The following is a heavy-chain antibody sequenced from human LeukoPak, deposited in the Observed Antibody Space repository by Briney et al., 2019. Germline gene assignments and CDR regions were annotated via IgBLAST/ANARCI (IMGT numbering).Heavy chain of an antibody. D-gene: IGHD1-1*01. Sequence: SETLSLTCTVSGGSISSYYWSWIRQPAGKGLEWIGRIYTSGSTNHNPSLKSRVTMSVDTSKNQFSLKLSSVTAADTAVYYCATLSRNWNDGDYWGQGTLVTVSS. CDR1: GGSISSYY. CDR2: IYTSGST. CDR3: ATLSRNWNDGDY. V-gene: IGHV4-4*07. J-gene: IGHJ4*02.